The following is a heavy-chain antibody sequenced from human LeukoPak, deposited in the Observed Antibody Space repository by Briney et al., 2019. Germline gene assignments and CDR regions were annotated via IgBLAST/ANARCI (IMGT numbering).Heavy chain of an antibody. CDR2: IIPIFGTA. V-gene: IGHV1-69*01. J-gene: IGHJ3*02. Sequence: SVKVSCKASGGTFSSYAISWVRQAPGQGLEWMGGIIPIFGTANYAQKFQGRVTITADESTSTAYMELSSLRSEDTAVYYCARDGGREGRAFDIWGQGAMVTVSS. CDR1: GGTFSSYA. D-gene: IGHD3-10*01. CDR3: ARDGGREGRAFDI.